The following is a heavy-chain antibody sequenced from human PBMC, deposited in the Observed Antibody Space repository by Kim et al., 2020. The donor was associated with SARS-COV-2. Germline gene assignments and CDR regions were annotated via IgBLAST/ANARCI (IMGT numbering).Heavy chain of an antibody. V-gene: IGHV4-39*07. CDR2: IYYSGST. CDR1: GGSISSSSYY. CDR3: ARDPSLGETNY. Sequence: SETLSLTCTVSGGSISSSSYYWGWIRQPPGKGLEWIGSIYYSGSTYYNPSLKSRVTISVDTSKNQFSLKLSSVTAADTAVYYCARDPSLGETNYWGQGTL. D-gene: IGHD4-17*01. J-gene: IGHJ4*02.